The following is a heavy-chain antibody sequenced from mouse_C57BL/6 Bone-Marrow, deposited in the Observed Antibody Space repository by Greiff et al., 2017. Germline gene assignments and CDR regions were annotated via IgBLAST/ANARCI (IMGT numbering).Heavy chain of an antibody. CDR1: GYTFTSYW. Sequence: QVQLQQPGAELVKPGASVKLSCKASGYTFTSYWMQWVKQRPGQGLEWIGKIDPSDSYTNYNQKFKGKATLTVDTSSSTAYMQLSSLTSEDSAVYYCARSVYYGSDGYFDYEGRGTAPTVS. V-gene: IGHV1-50*01. CDR3: ARSVYYGSDGYFDY. J-gene: IGHJ2*01. D-gene: IGHD1-1*01. CDR2: IDPSDSYT.